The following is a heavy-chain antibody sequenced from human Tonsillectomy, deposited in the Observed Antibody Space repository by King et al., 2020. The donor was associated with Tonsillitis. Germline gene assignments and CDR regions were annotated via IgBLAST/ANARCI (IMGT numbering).Heavy chain of an antibody. CDR1: GDSINTISHY. CDR3: ARLLNADEK. V-gene: IGHV4-39*01. J-gene: IGHJ4*02. Sequence: LQLQESGPGLVKPSETLSLTCNVSGDSINTISHYWGWIRQSPGKGLEWIGSAYYSGNTYYNASLKSRVTISVDTSKNQFSLKLSSVTVADTAVYYCARLLNADEKWGQGTLVTVSS. D-gene: IGHD3-9*01. CDR2: AYYSGNT.